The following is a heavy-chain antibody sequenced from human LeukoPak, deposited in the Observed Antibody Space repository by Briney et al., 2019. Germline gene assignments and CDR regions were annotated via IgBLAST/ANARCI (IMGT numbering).Heavy chain of an antibody. CDR3: TRLPEDRYYGXGSPTL. Sequence: SGGSLRLSCAASGFTFSGSAIHWVSQASESGLEWVGRIRRRPYNYATEYAASVKGRFTVSRDDSQDTAYLQMNSLKTEDTAMYYCTRLPEDRYYGXGSPTLGGQGTLVTVSS. V-gene: IGHV3-73*01. CDR1: GFTFSGSA. CDR2: IRRRPYNYAT. J-gene: IGHJ4*02. D-gene: IGHD3-10*01.